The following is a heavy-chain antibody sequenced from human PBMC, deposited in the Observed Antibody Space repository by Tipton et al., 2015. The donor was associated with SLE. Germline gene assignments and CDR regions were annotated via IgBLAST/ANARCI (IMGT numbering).Heavy chain of an antibody. J-gene: IGHJ4*02. Sequence: TLSLTCTVSGGSISRYYWSWIRQLPGKGLEWIWYIYYSGSTSYNPSLKSLVTISVETSKNQFSPKLSSVTAADTAVYYCARAKRIWFGESPNYFDYGGQGTLVTVSS. V-gene: IGHV4-59*12. CDR2: IYYSGST. CDR3: ARAKRIWFGESPNYFDY. CDR1: GGSISRYY. D-gene: IGHD3-10*01.